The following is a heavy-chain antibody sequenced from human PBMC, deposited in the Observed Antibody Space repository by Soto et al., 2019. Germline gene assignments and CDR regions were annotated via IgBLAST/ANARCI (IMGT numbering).Heavy chain of an antibody. CDR2: IYYSGST. D-gene: IGHD4-17*01. V-gene: IGHV4-59*01. Sequence: SETLSLTCTVSGGSISSYSWSWIRQPPGKGLEWIGYIYYSGSTNYNPSLKSRVTISVDPSKNQFSLRLSSVTAADTAVYYCARDPGGDYGDYCFYYWGQGTLVTVSS. CDR1: GGSISSYS. J-gene: IGHJ4*02. CDR3: ARDPGGDYGDYCFYY.